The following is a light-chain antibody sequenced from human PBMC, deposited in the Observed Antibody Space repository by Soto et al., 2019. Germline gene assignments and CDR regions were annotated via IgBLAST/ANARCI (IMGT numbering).Light chain of an antibody. CDR3: QQYDSYSS. J-gene: IGKJ2*01. CDR1: QSVSPW. Sequence: DVQMTQSPSTLSASVGDIVTITCRASQSVSPWLAWYQQKPGQAPKLLISKASTLQSGVPSRFSGSGSGTEFTLTITSLQPDDFATYYCQQYDSYSSFGRGTKLEIK. V-gene: IGKV1-5*03. CDR2: KAS.